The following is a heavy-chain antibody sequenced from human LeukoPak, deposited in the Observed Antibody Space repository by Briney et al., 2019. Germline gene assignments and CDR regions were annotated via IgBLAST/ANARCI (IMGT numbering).Heavy chain of an antibody. V-gene: IGHV7-4-1*01. CDR3: ARANSPMVRGVVLLVGWFDP. J-gene: IGHJ5*02. D-gene: IGHD3-10*01. Sequence: GASVKVSCKASGYTFTNYAMKWVRQAPGQGLEWMGWINTNTGNPTYAQGFTGRFVFSLDASVSTAYLQIRRLKAEDTAVYYCARANSPMVRGVVLLVGWFDPWGQGTLVTVSS. CDR2: INTNTGNP. CDR1: GYTFTNYA.